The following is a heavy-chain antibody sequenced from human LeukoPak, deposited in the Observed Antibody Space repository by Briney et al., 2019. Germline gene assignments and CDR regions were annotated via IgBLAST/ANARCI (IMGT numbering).Heavy chain of an antibody. CDR2: IYSGGST. Sequence: GGSLRLSCAASGFTFSSYEMNWVRQAPGKGLECVSVIYSGGSTYYADSVKGRFTVSRDNSKNTLYLQMNSLRAEDTAMYYCARGLGYCTSTTCLLPFDYWGQGTLVTVSS. D-gene: IGHD2-2*01. CDR3: ARGLGYCTSTTCLLPFDY. J-gene: IGHJ4*02. CDR1: GFTFSSYE. V-gene: IGHV3-53*01.